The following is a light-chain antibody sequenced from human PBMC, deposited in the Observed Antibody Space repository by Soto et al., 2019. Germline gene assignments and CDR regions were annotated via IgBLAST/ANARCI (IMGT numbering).Light chain of an antibody. V-gene: IGKV3-11*01. J-gene: IGKJ1*01. CDR1: QSVGSY. CDR3: RQRSNWPRTWT. CDR2: DAS. Sequence: EIVLTQSPATLSLSPGERATLSCRASQSVGSYLAWYQQKPGQAPRLLIYDASNRATGIPARFSGSGSGTDFTLTISSLEPEDFAVYYCRQRSNWPRTWTFGQGTKVEIK.